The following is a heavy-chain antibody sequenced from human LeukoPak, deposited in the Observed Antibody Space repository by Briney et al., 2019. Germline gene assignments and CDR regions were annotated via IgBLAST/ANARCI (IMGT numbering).Heavy chain of an antibody. V-gene: IGHV4-34*01. D-gene: IGHD3-3*01. CDR3: ARLRTITDYFDY. CDR2: IKHSGCT. CDR1: GGSFSGYY. J-gene: IGHJ4*02. Sequence: SETLSLTCAVYGGSFSGYYWSWIRQPPGKGLEWIGEIKHSGCTNCNPSLKSRVTISVDTSKNQFSLKLSSVTAADTAVYYCARLRTITDYFDYWGQGTLVTVSS.